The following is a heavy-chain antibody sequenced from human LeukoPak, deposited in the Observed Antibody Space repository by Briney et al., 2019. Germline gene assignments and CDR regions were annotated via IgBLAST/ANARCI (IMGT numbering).Heavy chain of an antibody. J-gene: IGHJ4*02. CDR3: ASGTSQYYYGSGSYFPLDY. CDR1: GYTFTSYG. D-gene: IGHD3-10*01. CDR2: ISAYNGNT. Sequence: GASVKVSCKASGYTFTSYGISWVRQAPGQGLEWTGWISAYNGNTNYAQKLQGRVTMTTDTSTSTAYMELRSLRSDDTAVYYCASGTSQYYYGSGSYFPLDYWGQGTLVTVSS. V-gene: IGHV1-18*01.